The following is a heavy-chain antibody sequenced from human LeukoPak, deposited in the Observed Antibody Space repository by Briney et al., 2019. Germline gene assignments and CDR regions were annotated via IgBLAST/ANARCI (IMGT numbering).Heavy chain of an antibody. J-gene: IGHJ4*02. D-gene: IGHD3-22*01. V-gene: IGHV3-30*02. CDR2: IRYDGSNK. CDR1: GFTFSSYG. CDR3: AKERKADSSGYSLYFDY. Sequence: TGGSLRLPCAASGFTFSSYGMHWVRQAPGKGLEWVAFIRYDGSNKYYADSVKGRFTISRDNSKNTLYLQMNSLRAEDTAVYYCAKERKADSSGYSLYFDYWGQGTLVTVSS.